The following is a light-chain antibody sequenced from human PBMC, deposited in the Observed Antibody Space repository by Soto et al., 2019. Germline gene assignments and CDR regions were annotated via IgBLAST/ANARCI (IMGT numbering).Light chain of an antibody. J-gene: IGKJ1*01. CDR3: QQYGSLSWT. V-gene: IGKV3-15*01. CDR1: QSVGSN. Sequence: EILLTQSPATLPVSPGERATLSCRASQSVGSNLAWFQQKPGQAPRLLIYGSSTRATGVPARFSGSGSGADFTLTISRLEPEDFAVYHCQQYGSLSWTFGQGTKVDIK. CDR2: GSS.